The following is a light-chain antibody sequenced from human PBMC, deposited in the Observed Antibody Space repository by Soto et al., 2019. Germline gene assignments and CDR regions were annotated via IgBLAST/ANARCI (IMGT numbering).Light chain of an antibody. J-gene: IGKJ1*01. CDR2: DAS. V-gene: IGKV1-5*01. CDR3: QQYEHYWT. CDR1: QSISAW. Sequence: DIKMTQSTSTLSATAGDRDTITCRASQSISAWLAWYQQKPGKAPKLLIYDASNLESGVPSRFSGSGSGTEFTLTISNLQPDDFATYYCQQYEHYWTFGQAIKVDSK.